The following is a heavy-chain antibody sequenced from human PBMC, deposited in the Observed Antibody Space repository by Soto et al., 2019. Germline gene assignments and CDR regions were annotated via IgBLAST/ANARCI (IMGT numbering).Heavy chain of an antibody. CDR2: ISYDGSNK. J-gene: IGHJ5*02. D-gene: IGHD1-26*01. Sequence: QVQLVESGGGVVQPGRSLRLSCAASGVTFSSYAMHWVRQAPGKGLEWVAVISYDGSNKYYADSVKGRFTISRDNSKNTLYLQMNSLRAEDTAVYYCARDSYDHWGQGTLVTVSS. CDR3: ARDSYDH. CDR1: GVTFSSYA. V-gene: IGHV3-30-3*01.